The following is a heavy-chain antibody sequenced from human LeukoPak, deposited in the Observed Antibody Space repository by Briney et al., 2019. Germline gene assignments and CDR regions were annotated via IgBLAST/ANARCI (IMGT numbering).Heavy chain of an antibody. CDR2: INWNGGST. J-gene: IGHJ3*02. Sequence: GGSLRLSCAASGFTFDDYGMSWVRQAPGKGREWVSGINWNGGSTGYADSVKGRFTISRDNSKNTLYLQMNSLRAEDTAVYYCARDSEPYGDYVHAFDIWGQGTMVTVSS. CDR3: ARDSEPYGDYVHAFDI. D-gene: IGHD4-17*01. CDR1: GFTFDDYG. V-gene: IGHV3-20*04.